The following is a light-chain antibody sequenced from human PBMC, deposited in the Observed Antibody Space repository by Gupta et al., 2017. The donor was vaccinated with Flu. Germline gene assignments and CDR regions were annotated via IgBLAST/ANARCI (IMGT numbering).Light chain of an antibody. CDR3: QQENSFPRT. Sequence: DIQMTQSPSTLSASVGDRVIITCRASQSISSWLAWYQQKPGKAPKLLIYKASSLESGVPSRFSGSGSGTEFTLTISSLQPDDFATYYCQQENSFPRTFGQGTKVEIK. V-gene: IGKV1-5*03. CDR2: KAS. J-gene: IGKJ1*01. CDR1: QSISSW.